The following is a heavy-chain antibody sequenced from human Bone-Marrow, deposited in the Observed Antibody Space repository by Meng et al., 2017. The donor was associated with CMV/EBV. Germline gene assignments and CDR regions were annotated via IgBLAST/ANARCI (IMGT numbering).Heavy chain of an antibody. CDR3: ARAAWYSSSCYRY. CDR1: GYTFTSYD. J-gene: IGHJ4*01. V-gene: IGHV1-8*01. CDR2: MNPNSGNT. D-gene: IGHD6-13*01. Sequence: ASVKVSCKASGYTFTSYDINWVRQATGQGLEWMGWMNPNSGNTGYAQKFQDRVTMTRNTSISTAYMELSSLRYEDTAVYYCARAAWYSSSCYRYWGQGTLVTRLL.